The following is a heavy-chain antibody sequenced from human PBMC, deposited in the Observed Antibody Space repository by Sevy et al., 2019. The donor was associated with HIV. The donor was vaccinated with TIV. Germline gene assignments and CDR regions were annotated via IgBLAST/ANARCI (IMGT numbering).Heavy chain of an antibody. V-gene: IGHV3-23*01. J-gene: IGHJ4*02. Sequence: GGSLRLSCAASGFTFSSYAISWVRQAPGKGLEWVSVISSSGGTTYYAGSVEGRFTISRDNSKNTLYLQMNSLRAEDTAVYYCAKGPNYDILTGPPQGYYFDYWGQGTLVTVSS. CDR1: GFTFSSYA. CDR2: ISSSGGTT. D-gene: IGHD3-9*01. CDR3: AKGPNYDILTGPPQGYYFDY.